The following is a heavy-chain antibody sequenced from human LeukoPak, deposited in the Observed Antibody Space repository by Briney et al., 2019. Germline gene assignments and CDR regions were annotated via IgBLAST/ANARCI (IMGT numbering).Heavy chain of an antibody. Sequence: GGSLRLSCAASGFTFSSYAMNWVRQAPGKGLEWVAVISYDGSTTYYADSVKGRFTISRDNSKNTLYLQMNSLRAEDTAVYYCARTRGDLVRGFSPYYFDYWGQGTLVTVSS. CDR2: ISYDGSTT. CDR3: ARTRGDLVRGFSPYYFDY. D-gene: IGHD3-10*01. CDR1: GFTFSSYA. J-gene: IGHJ4*02. V-gene: IGHV3-30-3*01.